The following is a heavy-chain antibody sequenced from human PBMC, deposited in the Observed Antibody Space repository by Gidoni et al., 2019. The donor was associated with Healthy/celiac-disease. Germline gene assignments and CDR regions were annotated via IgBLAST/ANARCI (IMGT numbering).Heavy chain of an antibody. CDR3: AREVTTVTSRGRGNWFDP. D-gene: IGHD4-17*01. CDR2: ISAYNGNT. Sequence: GQGLEWMGWISAYNGNTNYAQKLQGRVTMTTDTSTSTAYRELSSLRSDDTAVYYCAREVTTVTSRGRGNWFDPWGQGTLVTVSS. V-gene: IGHV1-18*01. J-gene: IGHJ5*02.